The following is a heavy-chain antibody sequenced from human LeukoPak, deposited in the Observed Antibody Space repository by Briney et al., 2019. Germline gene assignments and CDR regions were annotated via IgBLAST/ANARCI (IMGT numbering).Heavy chain of an antibody. CDR2: ITPNSGGT. Sequence: ASVKVSCKTSGCTFTGYYFHWERQAPGQGLEWMGWITPNSGGTKYAQRFQGRVTMTRDTSISTAYMDLSSLGSDDTAVFYCVRRSATRRTSEFDYWGQGTPVTVSS. D-gene: IGHD2-15*01. V-gene: IGHV1-2*02. CDR1: GCTFTGYY. CDR3: VRRSATRRTSEFDY. J-gene: IGHJ4*02.